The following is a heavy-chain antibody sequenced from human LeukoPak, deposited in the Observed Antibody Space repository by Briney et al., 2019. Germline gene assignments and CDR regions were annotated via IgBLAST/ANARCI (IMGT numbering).Heavy chain of an antibody. CDR3: ARAPTVDAFDI. CDR1: GGSISSGSYY. Sequence: SETLSLTCTVSGGSISSGSYYWSWIRQPAGKGLEWIGRIYTSGSTNYNPSLKSRVTISVDTSKNQFSLKLSSVTAADTAVYYCARAPTVDAFDIWGQGTMVTVSS. CDR2: IYTSGST. V-gene: IGHV4-61*02. J-gene: IGHJ3*02. D-gene: IGHD4-17*01.